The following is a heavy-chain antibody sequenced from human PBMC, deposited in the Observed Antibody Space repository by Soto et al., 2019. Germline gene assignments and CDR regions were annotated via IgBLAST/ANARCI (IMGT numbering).Heavy chain of an antibody. CDR3: AKVFYPEGGNYFDH. CDR2: ISNSFSDGNT. V-gene: IGHV3-23*01. Sequence: XGCLRLSFAACGFSFSNFAMNWVRQAPGKGLEWVSAISNSFSDGNTHYADSVKGRFTISRDNDKNTVFLEIDSLRAEDTAVYYCAKVFYPEGGNYFDHWGPGTLVTVSS. J-gene: IGHJ4*02. CDR1: GFSFSNFA.